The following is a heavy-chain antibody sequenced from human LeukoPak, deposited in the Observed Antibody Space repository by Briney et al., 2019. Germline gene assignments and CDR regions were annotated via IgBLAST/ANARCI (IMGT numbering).Heavy chain of an antibody. J-gene: IGHJ5*02. Sequence: PGGSLRLSCAASGFTFSSYSMNWVRQAPGKGLEWVSSISSSSSYIYYADSVKGRFTISRDNAKNSLYLQMHSLRAEDTAVYYCATMDIVVVPAADNWFDPWGQGTLVTASS. CDR2: ISSSSSYI. V-gene: IGHV3-21*01. D-gene: IGHD2-2*03. CDR3: ATMDIVVVPAADNWFDP. CDR1: GFTFSSYS.